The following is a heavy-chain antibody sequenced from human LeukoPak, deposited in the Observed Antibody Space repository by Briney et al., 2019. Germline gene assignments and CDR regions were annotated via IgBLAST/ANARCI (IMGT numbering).Heavy chain of an antibody. V-gene: IGHV3-21*01. Sequence: PGGSLRLSCAASGFTFSSYEMNWVRQAPGKGLEWVSSISSSSSYIYYADSVKGRFTISRDNAKNSLYLQMNSLRAEDTAVYYCARDEQQLVPDYWGQGTLVTVSS. CDR2: ISSSSSYI. CDR3: ARDEQQLVPDY. D-gene: IGHD6-13*01. J-gene: IGHJ4*02. CDR1: GFTFSSYE.